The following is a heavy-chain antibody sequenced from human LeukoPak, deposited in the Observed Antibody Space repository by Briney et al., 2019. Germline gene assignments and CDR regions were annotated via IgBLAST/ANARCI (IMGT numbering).Heavy chain of an antibody. Sequence: SETLSLTCAVYDGSFSGSYCTWIRQPPGKGLEWIGEINHSGSANYNPSLKSRVTILLDTSKNQFSLKLSSVTAADTAVYYCARGPSTNWFDPWGQGTLVTVSS. CDR3: ARGPSTNWFDP. CDR1: DGSFSGSY. V-gene: IGHV4-34*01. CDR2: INHSGSA. J-gene: IGHJ5*02.